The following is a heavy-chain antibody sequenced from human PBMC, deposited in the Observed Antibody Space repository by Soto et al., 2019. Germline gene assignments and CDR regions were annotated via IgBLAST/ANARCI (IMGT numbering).Heavy chain of an antibody. V-gene: IGHV4-39*01. D-gene: IGHD6-19*01. CDR3: ARQVVDGTVAGTGSFDY. J-gene: IGHJ4*02. CDR2: FYYSGTT. Sequence: QLQLQESGPGLVKPSETLSLTCTVSGASISSSSYYWVWIRQPPGKGLEWIGSFYYSGTTYYNPSLKSRVTISVDTSEKQFSLKLSSVTAADTAVYYCARQVVDGTVAGTGSFDYWGQGTLVTVSS. CDR1: GASISSSSYY.